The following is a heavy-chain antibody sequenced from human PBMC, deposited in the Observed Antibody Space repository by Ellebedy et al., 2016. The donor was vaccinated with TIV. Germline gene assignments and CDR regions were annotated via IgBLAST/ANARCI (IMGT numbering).Heavy chain of an antibody. CDR1: GFTFTSSA. Sequence: AASVKVSCKASGFTFTSSATQWVRQARGQRLEWIGWIVVGSANTNYAQKFQERVTITRDMSTSTAYMELSSLRSEDTAVYYCAATLLSGAIDYWGQGTLVTVSS. J-gene: IGHJ4*02. CDR2: IVVGSANT. CDR3: AATLLSGAIDY. D-gene: IGHD1-26*01. V-gene: IGHV1-58*02.